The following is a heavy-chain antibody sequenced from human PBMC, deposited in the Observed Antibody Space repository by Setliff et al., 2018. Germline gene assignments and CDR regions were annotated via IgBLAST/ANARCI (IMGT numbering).Heavy chain of an antibody. V-gene: IGHV1-46*01. CDR1: GYTFTSYY. CDR3: ALGYYSQYRSYFDD. Sequence: ASVKVSCKASGYTFTSYYMHWVRQAPGQGLEWMTMIIPSTGNTNYAQKFQGRVTMTADTSTNTVYMDLSSLGSEDTALYYCALGYYSQYRSYFDDWGPGTQVTVSS. D-gene: IGHD3-10*01. CDR2: IIPSTGNT. J-gene: IGHJ4*02.